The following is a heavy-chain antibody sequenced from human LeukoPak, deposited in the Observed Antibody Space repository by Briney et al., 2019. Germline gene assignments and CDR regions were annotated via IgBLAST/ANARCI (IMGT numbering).Heavy chain of an antibody. CDR2: IYYSGST. CDR1: GGSFSGYY. J-gene: IGHJ4*02. Sequence: SETLSLTCAVYGGSFSGYYWSWIRQPPGKGLEWIGSIYYSGSTYYNSSLKSRVTISVDTSKNQFSLKLSSVTAADTAVYYFASRLRLGELSHALNNWGQGTLVAVSS. D-gene: IGHD3-16*02. V-gene: IGHV4-34*01. CDR3: ASRLRLGELSHALNN.